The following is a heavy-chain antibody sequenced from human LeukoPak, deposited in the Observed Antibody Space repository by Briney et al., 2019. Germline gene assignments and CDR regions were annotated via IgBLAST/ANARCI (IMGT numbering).Heavy chain of an antibody. CDR1: GFTFNTFN. CDR3: ARVGTYCSSTSCYRYYYYGMDV. CDR2: ITSGGDYI. D-gene: IGHD2-2*01. Sequence: PGGSLRLSCAASGFTFNTFNMNWVRQAPGKGLEWVSSITSGGDYIYYADSVKGRFTTSRDNAKNSLSLQLNSLRVEDTAVYYCARVGTYCSSTSCYRYYYYGMDVWGQGTTVTVSS. V-gene: IGHV3-21*04. J-gene: IGHJ6*02.